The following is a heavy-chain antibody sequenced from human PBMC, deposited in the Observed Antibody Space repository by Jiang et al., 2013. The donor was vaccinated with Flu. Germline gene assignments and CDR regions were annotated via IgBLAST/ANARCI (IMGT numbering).Heavy chain of an antibody. CDR2: ISGSGGTT. CDR1: SYA. Sequence: SYAMSWVSQAPGKGLEWVSIISGSGGTTYYADSVKGRFTISRDNSKNTTYLQMNSLRADDTAVYYCAKEECSGGNCYSRAGFDYWGQGTLVTVSS. J-gene: IGHJ4*02. D-gene: IGHD2-15*01. V-gene: IGHV3-23*01. CDR3: AKEECSGGNCYSRAGFDY.